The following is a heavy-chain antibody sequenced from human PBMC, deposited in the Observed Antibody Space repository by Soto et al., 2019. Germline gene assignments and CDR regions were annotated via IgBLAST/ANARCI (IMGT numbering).Heavy chain of an antibody. Sequence: VHLSESGGALVQPGGSLRLSCAASGFTFRVYAMSWFRQAPGGGLEWVSAIGGTGNTTYYADPVKGRFTIARDNSRDTLYLQMTSLRVEDTAVYYCARIRQLLFVSWGQGTLVSVSS. CDR1: GFTFRVYA. CDR3: ARIRQLLFVS. J-gene: IGHJ4*02. D-gene: IGHD2-2*01. CDR2: IGGTGNTT. V-gene: IGHV3-23*01.